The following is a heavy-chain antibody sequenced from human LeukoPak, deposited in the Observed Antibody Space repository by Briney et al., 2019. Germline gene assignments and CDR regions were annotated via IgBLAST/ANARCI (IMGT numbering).Heavy chain of an antibody. CDR3: TRGGSGWDLYFDL. CDR2: IYYSGSA. V-gene: IGHV4-61*01. CDR1: GGSFSSGTYY. J-gene: IGHJ2*01. Sequence: SETLSLTCIVSGGSFSSGTYYWNWIRQSQGKGLEWIGYIYYSGSANYNPSLKSRVTISVDTSKTQFSLKLNSVTAADTAMYYCTRGGSGWDLYFDLWGRGTLVTVSS. D-gene: IGHD6-19*01.